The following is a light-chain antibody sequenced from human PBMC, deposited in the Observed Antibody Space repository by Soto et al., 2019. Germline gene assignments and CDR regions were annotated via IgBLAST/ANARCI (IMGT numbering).Light chain of an antibody. J-gene: IGKJ5*01. V-gene: IGKV1-16*01. Sequence: DIHMTQSPSSLSASVGDRVTITFRASQGIRNFLAWFQQKPGKAPKSLIYAAYSLQSGVPTRFSGSGSGTDFNLTISSLQPEDFGTYFCQQYTDHPTFGQGTRLEIK. CDR3: QQYTDHPT. CDR2: AAY. CDR1: QGIRNF.